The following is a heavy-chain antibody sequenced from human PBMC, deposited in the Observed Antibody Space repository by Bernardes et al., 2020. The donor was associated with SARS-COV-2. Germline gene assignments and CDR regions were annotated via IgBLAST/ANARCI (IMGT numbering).Heavy chain of an antibody. J-gene: IGHJ4*02. Sequence: GGSLRLSCAASGFTFRSYAMSWVRQAPGPGLEWVSTIYSGGDTYYTDSVKGRFTISRDNSKNTLYLQMNSLRAEDTAVYYCARDVGYGDYVGDYWGQGTLVTVSS. V-gene: IGHV3-66*01. CDR1: GFTFRSYA. D-gene: IGHD4-17*01. CDR3: ARDVGYGDYVGDY. CDR2: IYSGGDT.